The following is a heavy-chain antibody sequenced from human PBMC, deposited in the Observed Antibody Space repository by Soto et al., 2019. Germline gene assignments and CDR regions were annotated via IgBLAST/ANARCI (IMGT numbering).Heavy chain of an antibody. CDR3: AKDDNADLYGLLDY. D-gene: IGHD4-17*01. CDR2: ISYDGSNK. CDR1: GFTFSSYG. Sequence: QVQLVESGGGVVQRGRSLRLSCAASGFTFSSYGMHWVRQAPGKGLEWVAVISYDGSNKYYADSVKGRFTISRDNSKNTLYLQMNSLRAEDTAVYYCAKDDNADLYGLLDYWGQGTLVTVSS. J-gene: IGHJ4*02. V-gene: IGHV3-30*18.